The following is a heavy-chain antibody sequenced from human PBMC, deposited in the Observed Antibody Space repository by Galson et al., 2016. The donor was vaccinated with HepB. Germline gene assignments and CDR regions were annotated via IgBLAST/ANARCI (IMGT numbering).Heavy chain of an antibody. CDR3: SKDRSRSVSGSDFDC. V-gene: IGHV3-9*01. CDR2: ISWNSGNI. J-gene: IGHJ4*02. D-gene: IGHD6-19*01. Sequence: SLRLSCAASGFTFDDYAMHWVRQAPGKGLEWVSGISWNSGNIGYADSVKGRFTISRDNAKKSLYLQMNSLRAEDTALYYCSKDRSRSVSGSDFDCWGQGTLVTVSS. CDR1: GFTFDDYA.